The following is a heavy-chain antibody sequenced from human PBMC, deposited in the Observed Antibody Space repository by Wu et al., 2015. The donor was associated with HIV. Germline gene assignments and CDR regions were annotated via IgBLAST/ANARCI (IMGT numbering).Heavy chain of an antibody. CDR1: GYTFTSYG. D-gene: IGHD2-8*01. J-gene: IGHJ4*02. CDR2: ISAYNGNT. Sequence: QVQLVQSGAEVKKPGASVKVSCKASGYTFTSYGISWVRQAPGQGLEWMGWISAYNGNTNYAQKLQGRVTMTTDTSTSTAYMELRSLRSDDTAVYYCARDVKHYCTNGXCYTFEVDYVGPREPWSPSP. CDR3: ARDVKHYCTNGXCYTFEVDY. V-gene: IGHV1-18*01.